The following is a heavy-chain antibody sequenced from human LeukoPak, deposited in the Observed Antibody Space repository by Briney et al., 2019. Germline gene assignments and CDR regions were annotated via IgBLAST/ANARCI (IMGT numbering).Heavy chain of an antibody. Sequence: GGSLRLSCAASGFTFSSNYMSWVRQAPGKGLEWVSVIYSGGSAYYADSVKGRFTISRDNSKNTLYPQMNSLRAEDTAVYYCARDPGGNWGYWGQGTLVTVSS. D-gene: IGHD7-27*01. J-gene: IGHJ4*02. CDR3: ARDPGGNWGY. V-gene: IGHV3-66*01. CDR1: GFTFSSNY. CDR2: IYSGGSA.